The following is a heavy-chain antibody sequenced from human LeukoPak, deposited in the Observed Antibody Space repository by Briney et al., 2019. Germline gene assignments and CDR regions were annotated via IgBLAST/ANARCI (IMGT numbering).Heavy chain of an antibody. Sequence: GGSLRFSCAASGFTFGDYAMHWVRQARGKGLEWVSLISGDGGSTYYADSVKGRFTISRDNSKNSLYLQMNSLRTEDTALYYCASGRDGYNYGYWGQGTLVTVSS. CDR3: ASGRDGYNYGY. J-gene: IGHJ4*02. V-gene: IGHV3-43*02. CDR1: GFTFGDYA. D-gene: IGHD5-24*01. CDR2: ISGDGGST.